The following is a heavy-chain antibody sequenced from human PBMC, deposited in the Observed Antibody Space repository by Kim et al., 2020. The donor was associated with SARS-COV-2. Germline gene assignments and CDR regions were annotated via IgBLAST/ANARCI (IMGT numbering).Heavy chain of an antibody. Sequence: SETLSLTCTVSGGSISSSSYYWGWIRQPPGKGLEWIGSIYYSGSTYYNPSLKSRVTISVDTSKNQFSLKLSSVTAADTAVYYCARDEVAAAQPLDAFDIWGQGTMVTVSS. CDR2: IYYSGST. D-gene: IGHD6-13*01. CDR3: ARDEVAAAQPLDAFDI. V-gene: IGHV4-39*07. J-gene: IGHJ3*02. CDR1: GGSISSSSYY.